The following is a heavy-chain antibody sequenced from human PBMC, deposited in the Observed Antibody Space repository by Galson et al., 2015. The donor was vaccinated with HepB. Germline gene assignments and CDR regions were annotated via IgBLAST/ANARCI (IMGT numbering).Heavy chain of an antibody. V-gene: IGHV4-39*01. D-gene: IGHD3-10*01. CDR3: ARSGRGSYGAFDY. J-gene: IGHJ4*02. Sequence: SETLSLTCTVSGGSTGSNNYYWGCIRQTPGKGLEWIGSIYYSGSTYSNPSLKSRVTMSVDTSKDQFSLKLSSVTAADTAVYYCARSGRGSYGAFDYWGQGALVTVSS. CDR2: IYYSGST. CDR1: GGSTGSNNYY.